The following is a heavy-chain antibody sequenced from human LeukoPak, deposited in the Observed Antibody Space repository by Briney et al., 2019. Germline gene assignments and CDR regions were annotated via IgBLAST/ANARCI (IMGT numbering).Heavy chain of an antibody. V-gene: IGHV4-34*01. D-gene: IGHD3-10*01. CDR2: INHSGST. CDR3: APRGVLLWFGESS. J-gene: IGHJ4*02. Sequence: PSETLSLTCAVYGGSFSGYYWSWIRQPPGKGLEWIGEINHSGSTNYNPSLKSRVTISVDTSKNQFSLKLSSVTAADTAVYYCAPRGVLLWFGESSWGQGTLVTVSS. CDR1: GGSFSGYY.